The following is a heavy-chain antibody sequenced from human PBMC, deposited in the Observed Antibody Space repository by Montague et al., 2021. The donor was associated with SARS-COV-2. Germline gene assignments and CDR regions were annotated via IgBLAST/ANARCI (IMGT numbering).Heavy chain of an antibody. Sequence: SLRLSCAASGFTFSNAWMSWVRQAPGKGLEWVGRIKSKTDGWTTDYAAPVKGRFTISRDDSKNTLYLQMNSLKTEDIAVYYCTTDVVVFYHDSSGPMGFDYWGQGTLFTVSS. J-gene: IGHJ4*02. D-gene: IGHD3-22*01. CDR3: TTDVVVFYHDSSGPMGFDY. V-gene: IGHV3-15*01. CDR1: GFTFSNAW. CDR2: IKSKTDGWTT.